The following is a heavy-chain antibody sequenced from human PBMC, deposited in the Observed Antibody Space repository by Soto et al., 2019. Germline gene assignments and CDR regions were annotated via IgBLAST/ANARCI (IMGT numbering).Heavy chain of an antibody. CDR3: ARDLWGYCGTDCYPLDV. Sequence: PSETLSLTNTVSGGSISGYYWRWIRQPPGKGLEWIGYMYNTGSTVYNPSFKSRVTISVDTSKNQFSLKLNSVTAADTAVYYCARDLWGYCGTDCYPLDVWGQGTTVTVS. J-gene: IGHJ6*02. D-gene: IGHD2-21*02. CDR2: MYNTGST. V-gene: IGHV4-59*01. CDR1: GGSISGYY.